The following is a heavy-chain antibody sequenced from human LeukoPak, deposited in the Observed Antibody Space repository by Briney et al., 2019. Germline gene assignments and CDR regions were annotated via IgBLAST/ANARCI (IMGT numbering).Heavy chain of an antibody. CDR1: GYTFTDYY. J-gene: IGHJ4*02. CDR2: INPNSGGT. Sequence: ASVKVSCKASGYTFTDYYMHRVRQAPGQGLEWMGWINPNSGGTNYAQKFQGRVTMTRDTSISTAYMELSRLRSDDTAVYYCATDRGNYYFDYWGQGTLVTVSS. CDR3: ATDRGNYYFDY. V-gene: IGHV1-2*02. D-gene: IGHD1-1*01.